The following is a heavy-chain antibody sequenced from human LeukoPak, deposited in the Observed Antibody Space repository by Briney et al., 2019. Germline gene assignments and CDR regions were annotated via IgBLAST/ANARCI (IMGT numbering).Heavy chain of an antibody. J-gene: IGHJ3*02. CDR3: ARSSAYDGFDI. V-gene: IGHV4-61*08. CDR1: GGSISSGGYY. CDR2: IYTIGTT. D-gene: IGHD5-12*01. Sequence: PSETLSLTCTVSGGSISSGGYYWSWIRQHPGKGLEWIGYIYTIGTTNYNPSLKSRVTISVDTSKNQFSLKLSSVTAADTAVYYCARSSAYDGFDIWGQGTMVTVSS.